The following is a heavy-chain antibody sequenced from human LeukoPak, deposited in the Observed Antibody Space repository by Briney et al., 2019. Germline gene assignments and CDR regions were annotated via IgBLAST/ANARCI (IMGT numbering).Heavy chain of an antibody. Sequence: NPSETLSLTCTVSGGSISSGSYYWSWIRQPAGKGLEWIGRIYTSGSTNYNPSLKSRVTMSVDTSKNQFSLKLSSVTAADTAVYYCARHEEAGSWYYFDYWGQGTLVTVSS. CDR3: ARHEEAGSWYYFDY. J-gene: IGHJ4*02. CDR1: GGSISSGSYY. V-gene: IGHV4-61*02. D-gene: IGHD6-13*01. CDR2: IYTSGST.